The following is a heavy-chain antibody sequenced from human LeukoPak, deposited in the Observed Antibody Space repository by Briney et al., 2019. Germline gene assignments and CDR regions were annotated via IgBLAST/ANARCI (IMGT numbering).Heavy chain of an antibody. CDR2: ISSSSSYI. J-gene: IGHJ5*02. D-gene: IGHD6-13*01. CDR1: GFTFSSYS. V-gene: IGHV3-21*01. CDR3: ARGPSMGAAAGNNWFDP. Sequence: GGSLRLSCAASGFTFSSYSMNWVRQAPGKGLEWVSSISSSSSYIYYADSVKGRFTISRDNVKNSLYLQMNSLRAEDTAVYYCARGPSMGAAAGNNWFDPWGQGTLVTVSS.